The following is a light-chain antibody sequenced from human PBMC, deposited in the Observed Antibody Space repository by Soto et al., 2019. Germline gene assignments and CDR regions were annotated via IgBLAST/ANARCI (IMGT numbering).Light chain of an antibody. CDR1: SSNIGAGYD. Sequence: QSVLTQPPSVSGAPGQRVTISCTGSSSNIGAGYDVQWYQQLPGTAPKLLISNNNNRPSGVPDRFSGSKSDTSASLAITGIQAEYEADYYCQSFDRSLSGWVFGGGTKLTVL. V-gene: IGLV1-40*01. CDR3: QSFDRSLSGWV. CDR2: NNN. J-gene: IGLJ3*02.